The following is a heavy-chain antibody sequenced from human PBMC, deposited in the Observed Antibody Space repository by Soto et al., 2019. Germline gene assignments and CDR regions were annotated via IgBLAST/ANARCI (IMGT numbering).Heavy chain of an antibody. Sequence: GGALRLSCAASGFTFSSYNMNWVRQAPGKGLEWVSSISSSSSYIYYADSVKGRFTISRDNAKNSLYLQMNSLRAEDTAVYYCARDSVVPKYQLDAFDIWGQGTMVTVS. D-gene: IGHD2-15*01. J-gene: IGHJ3*02. V-gene: IGHV3-21*01. CDR3: ARDSVVPKYQLDAFDI. CDR2: ISSSSSYI. CDR1: GFTFSSYN.